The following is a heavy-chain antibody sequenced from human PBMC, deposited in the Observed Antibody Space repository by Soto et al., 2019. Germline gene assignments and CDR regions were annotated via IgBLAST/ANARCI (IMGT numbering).Heavy chain of an antibody. J-gene: IGHJ5*02. CDR1: GGSISSGGYY. V-gene: IGHV4-31*01. D-gene: IGHD6-13*01. CDR2: IYYSGST. Sequence: QVQLQESGPGLVKPSQTLSLTCTVSGGSISSGGYYWSWIRQHPGKGLEWIGYIYYSGSTYYNPSLKSPVTISVDTSKNQFSLKLSSVTAADTAVYYCARDLNGLAAAGNGSFDPWGQGTLVTVSS. CDR3: ARDLNGLAAAGNGSFDP.